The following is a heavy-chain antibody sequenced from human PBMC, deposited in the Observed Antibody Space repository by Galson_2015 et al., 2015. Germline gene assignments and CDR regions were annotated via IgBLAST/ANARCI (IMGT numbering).Heavy chain of an antibody. V-gene: IGHV3-43*02. D-gene: IGHD3-16*01. J-gene: IGHJ4*02. CDR3: AKDLKSERKVGGFDY. CDR2: ISGDGGST. Sequence: SLRLSCAASGFTFDDSAMHWVRQAPGKGLEWDSLISGDGGSTYYADSVKGRFTISRDNSKNSLYLQMNSLRTEDTALYYCAKDLKSERKVGGFDYSRQASRVTVSS. CDR1: GFTFDDSA.